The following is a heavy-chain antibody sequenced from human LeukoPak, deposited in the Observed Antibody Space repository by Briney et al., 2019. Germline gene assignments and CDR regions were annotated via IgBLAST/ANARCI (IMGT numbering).Heavy chain of an antibody. CDR1: GFSFSSFA. D-gene: IGHD4-17*01. CDR3: TKDPNGDYIGAFDP. CDR2: ITGGHYAT. V-gene: IGHV3-23*01. J-gene: IGHJ5*02. Sequence: GGSLRLSCAASGFSFSSFAMTWVRQAPGKGLEWVSSITGGHYATYNTDSVKGRFTISRDNAKNTLFLQMHSLGADDTAIYNCTKDPNGDYIGAFDPWGQGTLVTVSS.